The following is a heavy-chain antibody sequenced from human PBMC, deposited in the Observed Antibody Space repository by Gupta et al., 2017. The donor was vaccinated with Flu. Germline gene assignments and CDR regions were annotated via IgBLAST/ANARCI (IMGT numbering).Heavy chain of an antibody. CDR2: INSSGGIT. J-gene: IGHJ6*02. CDR3: AKRGGAFSYYGLDV. Sequence: EVQLLESGGGLVQPGGSLRLSCAASGFTFSRDSMNWVRQAPGQGLQWVSGINSSGGITNYLDSGKGRFTIARDNAKDTLYLQMNSLRVEDTAVYFCAKRGGAFSYYGLDVWGQGTTVTVSS. D-gene: IGHD2-15*01. CDR1: GFTFSRDS. V-gene: IGHV3-23*01.